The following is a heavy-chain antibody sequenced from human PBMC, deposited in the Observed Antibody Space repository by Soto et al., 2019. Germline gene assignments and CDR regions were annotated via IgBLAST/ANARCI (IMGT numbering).Heavy chain of an antibody. D-gene: IGHD2-15*01. J-gene: IGHJ4*02. V-gene: IGHV4-59*08. CDR1: GGSISSYY. Sequence: SETLSLTCTVSGGSISSYYWSWIRQPPGKGLEWIGYIYYSGSTNYNPSLKSRVTISVDTSKNQFSLKLSSVTAADTAVYYCARPSDGGQFDYWGQGTLVTVSS. CDR2: IYYSGST. CDR3: ARPSDGGQFDY.